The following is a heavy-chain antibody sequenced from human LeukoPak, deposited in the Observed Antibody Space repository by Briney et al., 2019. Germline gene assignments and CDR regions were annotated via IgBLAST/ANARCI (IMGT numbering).Heavy chain of an antibody. J-gene: IGHJ6*03. Sequence: PGGSLRLSCAASGFTFDDYAMHWVRQAPGKGLEWVSGISWNSGSIGYGDSVKGRFTISRDNAKNSLYLQMNSLRAEDTALYYCAAWDNYYYYMDVWGKGTTVTVSS. D-gene: IGHD1-26*01. V-gene: IGHV3-9*01. CDR3: AAWDNYYYYMDV. CDR1: GFTFDDYA. CDR2: ISWNSGSI.